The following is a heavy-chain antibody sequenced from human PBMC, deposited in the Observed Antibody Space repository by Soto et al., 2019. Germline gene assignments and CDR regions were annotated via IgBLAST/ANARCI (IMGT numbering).Heavy chain of an antibody. CDR1: GGTFSKDA. Sequence: QVQLVQSGAEVKKPGSSVTVSCKTSGGTFSKDAINWVRQAPGQGLEWMGLLIPVFGSPIYAQQFQGRISISADESTSTAFMDLSSLRSEDTAVYYCTRVLGYTFEPGKTRYYAMDVWGQGTTVSVSS. V-gene: IGHV1-69*01. D-gene: IGHD5-18*01. J-gene: IGHJ6*02. CDR2: LIPVFGSP. CDR3: TRVLGYTFEPGKTRYYAMDV.